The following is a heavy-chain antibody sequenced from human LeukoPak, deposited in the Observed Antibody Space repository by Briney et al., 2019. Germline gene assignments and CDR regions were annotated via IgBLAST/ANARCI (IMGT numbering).Heavy chain of an antibody. CDR2: ISYDGSNK. D-gene: IGHD3-10*01. V-gene: IGHV3-30*18. Sequence: GRSLRLSCAASGFTFSSYGMHWIRQAPGKGLEWVAVISYDGSNKYYADSVKGRFTISRDNAKNSLYLQMNSLRAEDTAVYYCAKSLWFAELLPFDYWGQGTLVTVSS. J-gene: IGHJ4*02. CDR1: GFTFSSYG. CDR3: AKSLWFAELLPFDY.